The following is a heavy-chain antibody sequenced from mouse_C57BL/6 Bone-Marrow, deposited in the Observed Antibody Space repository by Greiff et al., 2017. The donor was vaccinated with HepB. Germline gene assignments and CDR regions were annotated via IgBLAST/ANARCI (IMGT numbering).Heavy chain of an antibody. CDR1: GYTFTEYT. D-gene: IGHD1-1*01. J-gene: IGHJ1*03. V-gene: IGHV1-62-2*01. CDR3: ARHEGAYYYGSSYWYFDV. Sequence: VQLQQSGAELVKPGASVKLSCKASGYTFTEYTIHWVKQRSGQGLEWIGWFYPGSGSIKYNEKFKDKATLTADKSSSTVYMELSRLTSEDSAVYFCARHEGAYYYGSSYWYFDVWGTGTTVTVSS. CDR2: FYPGSGSI.